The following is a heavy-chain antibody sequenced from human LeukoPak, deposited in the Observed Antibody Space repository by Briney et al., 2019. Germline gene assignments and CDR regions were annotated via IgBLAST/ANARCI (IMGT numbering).Heavy chain of an antibody. V-gene: IGHV3-48*04. CDR3: TRKSGHAYGMDV. Sequence: GGSLRLSCAASGFTFSSNSMNWVRQAPGKGLEWVSYISSTGGTIYYADSVKGRFTISIDNAKNTVYLQMNSLRAEDTAVYYCTRKSGHAYGMDVWGQGTTVTVSS. J-gene: IGHJ6*02. CDR1: GFTFSSNS. D-gene: IGHD7-27*01. CDR2: ISSTGGTI.